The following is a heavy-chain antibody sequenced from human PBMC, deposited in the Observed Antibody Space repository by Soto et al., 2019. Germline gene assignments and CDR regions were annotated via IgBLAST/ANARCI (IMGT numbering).Heavy chain of an antibody. J-gene: IGHJ5*02. CDR2: ISYDGSNK. D-gene: IGHD6-6*01. CDR1: GFTFSSYA. Sequence: QVQLVESGGGVVQPGRSLRLSCAASGFTFSSYAMHWVRQAPGKGLEWVAVISYDGSNKYYADSVKGRFTISRDNSKNTLDLQMNSLRAEDTAVYYCARDGRLGVGQLVRFSNWFDPWGQGTLVTVSS. CDR3: ARDGRLGVGQLVRFSNWFDP. V-gene: IGHV3-30-3*01.